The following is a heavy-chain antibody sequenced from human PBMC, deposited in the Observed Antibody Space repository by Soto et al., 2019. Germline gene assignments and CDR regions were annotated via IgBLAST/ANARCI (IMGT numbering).Heavy chain of an antibody. Sequence: PSETLSLTCAVSGGSIISSGYYCCCIRQPPGNGLEWIGSVYYSGSTYYNPSLKSRVTISVDTSKNQFSLRLNSVTAADTAVYYCARGKTGAAAAPSAYWGQGTLVTVSS. D-gene: IGHD6-13*01. V-gene: IGHV4-39*07. J-gene: IGHJ4*02. CDR2: VYYSGST. CDR3: ARGKTGAAAAPSAY. CDR1: GGSIISSGYY.